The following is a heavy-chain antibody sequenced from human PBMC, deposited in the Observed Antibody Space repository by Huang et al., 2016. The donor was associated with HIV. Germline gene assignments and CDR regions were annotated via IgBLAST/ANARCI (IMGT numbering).Heavy chain of an antibody. V-gene: IGHV4-39*01. J-gene: IGHJ4*02. CDR2: ISYCWIT. D-gene: IGHD6-13*01. CDR1: GGSISSSIYY. Sequence: QLQLQESGPGLVKPSETLSLSCTVSGGSISSSIYYCGWIRQPQGQGLEWMGSISYCWITYYNSSLKTRITMSVDTSKNQFSLKLSSVTAADTALYYCASPGSWYRPKFHFDYWGQGILVTVSS. CDR3: ASPGSWYRPKFHFDY.